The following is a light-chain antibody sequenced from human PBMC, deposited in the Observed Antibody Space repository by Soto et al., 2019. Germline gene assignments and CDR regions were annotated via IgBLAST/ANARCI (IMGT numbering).Light chain of an antibody. CDR2: KAS. J-gene: IGKJ1*01. V-gene: IGKV1-5*03. CDR1: QSISSW. Sequence: DIKMTQSPSTRPASVGDRVTITCRASQSISSWLAWYRQKPGKAPKLLIYKASRLESGVRSRFSGSGSGTEFTLTISSPQPDDFATAYCQQYNSYTWTFGQGTKVDIK. CDR3: QQYNSYTWT.